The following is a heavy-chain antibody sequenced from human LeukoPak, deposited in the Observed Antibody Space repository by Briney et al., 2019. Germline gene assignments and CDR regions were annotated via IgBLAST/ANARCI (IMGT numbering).Heavy chain of an antibody. J-gene: IGHJ4*02. Sequence: ASVTVSCKLSGNTLRELPIQWVRQAGGKGLEWMAGFDPENAEIVYAQKFQGRVTMTEDTSTNTAYMELTSLTSDDTALYYCATRGSDFWSSFDYWGQGTQVTVSS. CDR2: FDPENAEI. CDR3: ATRGSDFWSSFDY. D-gene: IGHD3-3*01. V-gene: IGHV1-24*01. CDR1: GNTLRELP.